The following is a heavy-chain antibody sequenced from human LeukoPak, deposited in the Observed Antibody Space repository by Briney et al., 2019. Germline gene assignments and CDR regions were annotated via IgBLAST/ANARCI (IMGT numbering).Heavy chain of an antibody. CDR1: GGSISSYY. CDR2: IYYSGTN. D-gene: IGHD6-13*01. Sequence: SETLSLTCTVSGGSISSYYWRWARQLPGKGREWIGYIYYSGTNNYNPSLKSRVTISVDTSKNHFSLKLSSVTAADTAVYYCARGVYIAAAQYGYWGQGTLVTVSS. J-gene: IGHJ4*02. CDR3: ARGVYIAAAQYGY. V-gene: IGHV4-59*01.